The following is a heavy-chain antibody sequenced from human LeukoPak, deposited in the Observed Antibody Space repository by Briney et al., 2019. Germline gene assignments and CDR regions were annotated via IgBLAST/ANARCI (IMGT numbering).Heavy chain of an antibody. Sequence: SETLSLTCAVYGGSFSGYYWSWIRQPPGKGLEWIGEINHSGSTNYNPSLKSRVTIPVDTSKNQFSLKLSSVTAADTAVYYCASTGNSYGFDYWGQGTLVTVSS. CDR3: ASTGNSYGFDY. J-gene: IGHJ4*02. D-gene: IGHD5-18*01. CDR2: INHSGST. CDR1: GGSFSGYY. V-gene: IGHV4-34*01.